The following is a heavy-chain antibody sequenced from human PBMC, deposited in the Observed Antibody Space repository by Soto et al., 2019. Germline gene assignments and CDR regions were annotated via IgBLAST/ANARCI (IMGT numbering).Heavy chain of an antibody. D-gene: IGHD7-27*01. Sequence: SVKVSCKASGGSFSSYAISWVRQAPGQGLEWMGGVIPVFGSANYAQKFQGRITITADESTSTAYMELSSLRSEDTAMYYCARLGTIEIKQTGYYYYYGMDVWGQGTTVTVSS. J-gene: IGHJ6*02. CDR1: GGSFSSYA. CDR2: VIPVFGSA. V-gene: IGHV1-69*13. CDR3: ARLGTIEIKQTGYYYYYGMDV.